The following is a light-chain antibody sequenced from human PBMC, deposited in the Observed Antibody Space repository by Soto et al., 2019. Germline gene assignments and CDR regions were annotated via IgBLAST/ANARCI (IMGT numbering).Light chain of an antibody. CDR3: QQRT. CDR2: AAS. V-gene: IGKV1-9*01. J-gene: IGKJ1*01. Sequence: DIPLTQSPSFLSASVGDRVTITCRASQGISSYLAWYQQKPGKAPKLLIYAASTLQSGVPSRFSGSGSGTEFTLTISSLQPEDFATYYCQQRTFGQGTKVEIK. CDR1: QGISSY.